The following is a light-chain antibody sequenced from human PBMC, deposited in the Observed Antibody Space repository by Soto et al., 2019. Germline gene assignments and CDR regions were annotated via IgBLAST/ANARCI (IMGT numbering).Light chain of an antibody. CDR2: NTS. CDR3: VLYLGGGIVM. J-gene: IGLJ3*02. CDR1: SGSVSTSFY. Sequence: QAVVTQEPSFSVSPGGTVTLTCGLTSGSVSTSFYPSWYQQTPGQAPRTLIYNTSTRSAGVPDRFSGSILGNKAALTITGAQADDESEYYCVLYLGGGIVMFGGGTKLTVL. V-gene: IGLV8-61*01.